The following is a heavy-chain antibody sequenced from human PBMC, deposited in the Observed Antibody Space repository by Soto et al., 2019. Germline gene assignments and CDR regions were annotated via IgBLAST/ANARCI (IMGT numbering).Heavy chain of an antibody. D-gene: IGHD1-26*01. CDR1: GFTVSSNY. CDR2: IYTGGTT. Sequence: EVQLVESGGGMIQPGGSLRLSCVASGFTVSSNYMSWVRQAPGKGLEWVSVIYTGGTTHYADSVKGRFTIARDNSKNTVYVQMNSLREEDTAVYYCAREVGYYYGLDVWGQGTTVSVAS. J-gene: IGHJ6*02. V-gene: IGHV3-53*01. CDR3: AREVGYYYGLDV.